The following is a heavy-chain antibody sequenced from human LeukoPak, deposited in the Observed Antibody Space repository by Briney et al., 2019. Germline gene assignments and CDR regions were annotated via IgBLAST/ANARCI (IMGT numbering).Heavy chain of an antibody. V-gene: IGHV3-49*04. D-gene: IGHD3-3*01. J-gene: IGHJ4*02. CDR1: GFTFGDYA. CDR2: IRSKAYGGTT. CDR3: TSHYDFWSGYPDFDY. Sequence: PGGSLRLSCTASGFTFGDYAMSWVRQAPGKGLEWVGFIRSKAYGGTTEYAASVKGRFTISRDDSKSIAYLQMNSLKTEDTAVYYCTSHYDFWSGYPDFDYWGQGTLVTVSS.